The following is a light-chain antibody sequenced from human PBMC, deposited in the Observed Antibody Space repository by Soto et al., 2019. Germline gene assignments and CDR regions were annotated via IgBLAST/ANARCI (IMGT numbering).Light chain of an antibody. Sequence: QSALAQPASVSASPGQSITIPCTGTSSDVGSYNLVSWFQQHPGKVPKLLIYEGTKRPSGLSDRFSGSKSGTTASLTISGLQGEDEAHYYCYSYAGEILYVFGTGTKVTVL. V-gene: IGLV2-23*01. CDR3: YSYAGEILYV. CDR2: EGT. J-gene: IGLJ1*01. CDR1: SSDVGSYNL.